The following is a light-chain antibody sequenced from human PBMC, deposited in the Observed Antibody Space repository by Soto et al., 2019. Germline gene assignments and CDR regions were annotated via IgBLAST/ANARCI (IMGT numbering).Light chain of an antibody. CDR2: EVN. CDR1: SRDVGGYNY. V-gene: IGLV2-14*01. Sequence: QSALTQPASVSGSPGQSITLSCPGTSRDVGGYNYVSWHQQHPGKAPKVIITEVNNRPSGVSNRFSGSKSGNTASLTISGLQAEDEADYYCSSYVSSSTFVVFGGGTKVTVL. CDR3: SSYVSSSTFVV. J-gene: IGLJ2*01.